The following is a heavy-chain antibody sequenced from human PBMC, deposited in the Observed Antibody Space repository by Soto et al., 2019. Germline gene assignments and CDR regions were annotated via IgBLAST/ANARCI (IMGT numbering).Heavy chain of an antibody. D-gene: IGHD2-15*01. CDR2: IIPIFGTA. V-gene: IGHV1-69*13. J-gene: IGHJ6*02. Sequence: SVKVSCKASGGTFSSYAISWVRQAPGQGLEWMGGIIPIFGTANYAQKFQGRVTITADESTSTAYMELSSLRSEDTAVYYCAREDCSGGSCYYYGMDVWGQGTTVTVSS. CDR3: AREDCSGGSCYYYGMDV. CDR1: GGTFSSYA.